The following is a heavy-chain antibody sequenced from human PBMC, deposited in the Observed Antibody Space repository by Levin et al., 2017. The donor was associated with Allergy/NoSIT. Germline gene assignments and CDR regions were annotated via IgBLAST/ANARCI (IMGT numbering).Heavy chain of an antibody. Sequence: GESLKISCTASGFSFSNYWMHWVRQAPGKGLVWVSHIGGDGSTTSYADSVKGRFTISRDNAKNTLYLQMNSLRAEDTAVYFCSRESESPDYWGQGTLVPVSS. J-gene: IGHJ4*02. V-gene: IGHV3-74*01. CDR3: SRESESPDY. CDR1: GFSFSNYW. CDR2: IGGDGSTT.